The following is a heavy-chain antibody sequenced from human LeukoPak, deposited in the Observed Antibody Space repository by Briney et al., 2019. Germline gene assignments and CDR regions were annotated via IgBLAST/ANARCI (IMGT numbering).Heavy chain of an antibody. CDR3: ASHEVVPH. CDR1: GFIFTNYW. D-gene: IGHD2-15*01. Sequence: QPGGSLRLSCAASGFIFTNYWVSGVRQARGKGGEWVANVKEEGTKKQYRDSVEGRFTISKDNSKNSLYLQMDSLRAEDPAVYYCASHEVVPHCGQGTLVSVPS. J-gene: IGHJ4*02. V-gene: IGHV3-7*01. CDR2: VKEEGTKK.